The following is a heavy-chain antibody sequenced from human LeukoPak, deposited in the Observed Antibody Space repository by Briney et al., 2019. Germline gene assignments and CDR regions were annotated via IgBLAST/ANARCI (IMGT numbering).Heavy chain of an antibody. CDR3: AKEYYDYVWGSYRYSGAFDI. J-gene: IGHJ3*02. D-gene: IGHD3-16*02. CDR1: GFTFISYG. Sequence: GSLLLSCAASGFTFISYGMHGVRPAPGKGLEWGAVISYDGSNKYYADSVKGRFTISRDNSKNTLYVQMNSLRAEDTAMYYCAKEYYDYVWGSYRYSGAFDIWGQGTMVTVSS. V-gene: IGHV3-30*18. CDR2: ISYDGSNK.